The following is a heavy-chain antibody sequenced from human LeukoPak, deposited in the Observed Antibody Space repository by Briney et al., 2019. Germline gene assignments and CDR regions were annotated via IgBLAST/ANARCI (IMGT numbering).Heavy chain of an antibody. CDR3: AKRVDTSMAGFDY. Sequence: GGSLRLSCAASGFTFSSYAMSWVRQAPGKGLEWVSAISGSGGSTYYADSVKGRFTISRDNSKNTLYLQMDSLRADDTAVFYCAKRVDTSMAGFDYWGQGTLVTVSS. J-gene: IGHJ4*02. CDR1: GFTFSSYA. V-gene: IGHV3-23*01. D-gene: IGHD5-18*01. CDR2: ISGSGGST.